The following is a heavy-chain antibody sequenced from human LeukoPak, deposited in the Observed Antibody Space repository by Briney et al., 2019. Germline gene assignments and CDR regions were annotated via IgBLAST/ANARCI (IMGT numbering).Heavy chain of an antibody. Sequence: SETLSLTCTLWVGPKRREYGVWPRQPAGKGLEGIGRIYTSGSTNYNPSLKSRVTISVDKSKNQFSLKLGSVTAADTGVDYCARDQRPLPDFDYWGQGTLVTVSS. J-gene: IGHJ4*02. D-gene: IGHD1-1*01. CDR3: ARDQRPLPDFDY. V-gene: IGHV4-4*07. CDR1: VGPKRREY. CDR2: IYTSGST.